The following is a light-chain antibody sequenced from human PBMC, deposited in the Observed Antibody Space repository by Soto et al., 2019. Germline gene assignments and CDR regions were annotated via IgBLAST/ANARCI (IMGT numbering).Light chain of an antibody. V-gene: IGKV3-20*01. J-gene: IGKJ5*01. CDR2: DAS. CDR3: QQYGSSPPNT. Sequence: EIVLTQSPGTLSLSPGERATLSCRASQSITNRYLAWYQQKPGQAPRLLIYDASSRATGIPDRFSGIGSGTDFTLTVSRLEPEDFAMYYCQQYGSSPPNTFGQGTRLEIK. CDR1: QSITNRY.